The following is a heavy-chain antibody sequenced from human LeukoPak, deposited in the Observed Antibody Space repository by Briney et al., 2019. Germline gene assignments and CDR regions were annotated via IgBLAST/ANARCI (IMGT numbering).Heavy chain of an antibody. Sequence: PSETLSLTCTVSGGSISSGGYYWSWIRQPPGKGLEWIGEINHSGSTNYNPSLKSRVTISVDTSKNQFSLKLSSVTAADTAVYYCARGIRTMGASFDYWGQGTLVTVSS. D-gene: IGHD1-26*01. CDR1: GGSISSGGYY. J-gene: IGHJ4*02. CDR3: ARGIRTMGASFDY. V-gene: IGHV4-39*07. CDR2: INHSGST.